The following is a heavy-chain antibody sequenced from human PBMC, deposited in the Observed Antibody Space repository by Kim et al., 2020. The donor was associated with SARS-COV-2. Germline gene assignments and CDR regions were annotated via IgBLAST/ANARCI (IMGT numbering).Heavy chain of an antibody. D-gene: IGHD6-6*01. J-gene: IGHJ3*02. CDR3: ARIGPTVHEYSSSAFDI. Sequence: LKSRVTISVDTSKNQFSLKLSSVTAADTAVYYCARIGPTVHEYSSSAFDIWGQGTMVTVSS. V-gene: IGHV4-59*01.